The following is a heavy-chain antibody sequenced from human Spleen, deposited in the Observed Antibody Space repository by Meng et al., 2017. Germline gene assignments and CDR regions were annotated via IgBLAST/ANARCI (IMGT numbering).Heavy chain of an antibody. V-gene: IGHV4-38-2*01. CDR3: ARVLRVYYDSSGPNDY. D-gene: IGHD3-22*01. CDR2: IFHGGTS. J-gene: IGHJ4*02. CDR1: GYSISSGYF. Sequence: SETLSLTCAVSGYSISSGYFWGWIRQPPGKGLEWIGSIFHGGTSHYNPSLRSRVTMSVDTSKNQFSLKMTSVTAADTGVYFCARVLRVYYDSSGPNDYWGQGILVTVSS.